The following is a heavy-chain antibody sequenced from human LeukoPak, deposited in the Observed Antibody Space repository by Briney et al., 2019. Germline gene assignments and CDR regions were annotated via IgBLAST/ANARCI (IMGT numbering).Heavy chain of an antibody. CDR3: ARQTGSGLFILP. V-gene: IGHV4-39*01. J-gene: IGHJ4*02. Sequence: SETLSPTCTVSGVSISSSNSYWGWIRQPPGTGLEWIGSIYYSGNTYYNASLKSQVSISIDTSKNQFSLRLTSVTAADTAVYYCARQTGSGLFILPGGQGTLVTVSS. D-gene: IGHD3/OR15-3a*01. CDR2: IYYSGNT. CDR1: GVSISSSNSY.